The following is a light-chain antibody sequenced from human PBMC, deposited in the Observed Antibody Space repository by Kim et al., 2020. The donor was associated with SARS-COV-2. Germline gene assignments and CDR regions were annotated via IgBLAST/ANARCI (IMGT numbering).Light chain of an antibody. Sequence: ASVGDRVTITCQASQSIDNILNWYKQKPGKAPNLLVYAVSSLHIGVPSRFSGSGSGTDFTLTISGLQSEDFATYYCQQYYNTPWTFGQGTKVDIK. CDR1: QSIDNI. V-gene: IGKV1-39*01. J-gene: IGKJ1*01. CDR2: AVS. CDR3: QQYYNTPWT.